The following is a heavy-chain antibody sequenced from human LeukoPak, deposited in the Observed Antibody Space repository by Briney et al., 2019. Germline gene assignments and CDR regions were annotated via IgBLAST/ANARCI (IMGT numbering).Heavy chain of an antibody. CDR1: GFDFSSNW. J-gene: IGHJ4*02. Sequence: GGSLRLSCAASGFDFSSNWMHWVRHAPGQGLVWVSRIKGDGISTNYADSVKGRFTISRDIAKNTLYLQMNRLRAEGTGVYYCAKDHYWSIDYWGRGTLVTVSS. CDR3: AKDHYWSIDY. CDR2: IKGDGIST. V-gene: IGHV3-74*01. D-gene: IGHD3-3*01.